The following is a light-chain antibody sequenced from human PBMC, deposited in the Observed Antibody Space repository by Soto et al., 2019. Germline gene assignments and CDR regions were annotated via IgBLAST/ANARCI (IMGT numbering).Light chain of an antibody. CDR3: LQDYNYPHT. J-gene: IGKJ3*01. Sequence: DTHLTQSPSFLSASVGDSVTITCRASQDVSRSVGWYQQKPGKAPKLLISAASSLQSGVPSRFSGSGSETDFTLTISSLQPEDFATYYCLQDYNYPHTFGPGTKVDIK. CDR1: QDVSRS. V-gene: IGKV1-9*01. CDR2: AAS.